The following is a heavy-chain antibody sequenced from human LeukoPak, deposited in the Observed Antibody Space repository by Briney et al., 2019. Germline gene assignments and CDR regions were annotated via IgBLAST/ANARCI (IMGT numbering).Heavy chain of an antibody. CDR2: ISGRAINK. V-gene: IGHV3-23*01. D-gene: IGHD3-16*01. Sequence: GGSLRLSCAASGFSFSNYGLDWVGQTPERGLEWFSYISGRAINKNYADSVKGRFTISRDNSYNTVSLQMNSLRDEDTGVYYCAKGLRTGVGPYMGYHYYMDVWGKGATVTVSS. CDR1: GFSFSNYG. J-gene: IGHJ6*03. CDR3: AKGLRTGVGPYMGYHYYMDV.